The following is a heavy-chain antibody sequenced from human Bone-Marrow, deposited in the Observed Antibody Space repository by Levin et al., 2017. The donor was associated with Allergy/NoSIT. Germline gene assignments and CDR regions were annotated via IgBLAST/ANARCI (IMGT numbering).Heavy chain of an antibody. CDR2: ISGSGDST. CDR3: ARDPDYGDYSTYWYFDL. Sequence: GGSLRLSCAGSIFTFSNYAMSWVRQAPGKGLEWVSTISGSGDSTYYADSVKGRFAISRDNSKNTLFLQMDSLRAEDTAVYYCARDPDYGDYSTYWYFDLWGRGTLVAVSS. V-gene: IGHV3-23*01. CDR1: IFTFSNYA. D-gene: IGHD4-17*01. J-gene: IGHJ2*01.